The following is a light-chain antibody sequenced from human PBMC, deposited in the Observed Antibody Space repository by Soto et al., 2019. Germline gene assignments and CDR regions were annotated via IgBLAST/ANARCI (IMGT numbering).Light chain of an antibody. V-gene: IGKV3-15*01. CDR2: GAV. CDR1: QSVGGD. J-gene: IGKJ2*01. Sequence: EIVMTQSPVTLSVSPGERATLSCRASQSVGGDVAWYQQIPGQSPRLLIYGAVTRATGVAARFTGGGSGTDFTLTVDSLQSEDLATYYCQQYNAWPRTFGQGTKLEI. CDR3: QQYNAWPRT.